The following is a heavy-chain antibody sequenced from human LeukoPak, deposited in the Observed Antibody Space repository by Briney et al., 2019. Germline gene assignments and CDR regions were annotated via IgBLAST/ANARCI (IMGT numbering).Heavy chain of an antibody. CDR3: AKQGFGC. CDR2: ISGSADNT. V-gene: IGHV3-23*01. Sequence: TGGSLRLSCTASGFTLSSYAMSWVRQAPGEGLVWVSTISGSADNTNYAEAVKGRFTISRDNSKNTMYLQMNSLRAEDTAVYYCAKQGFGCWGQGALVTVSS. J-gene: IGHJ4*02. CDR1: GFTLSSYA.